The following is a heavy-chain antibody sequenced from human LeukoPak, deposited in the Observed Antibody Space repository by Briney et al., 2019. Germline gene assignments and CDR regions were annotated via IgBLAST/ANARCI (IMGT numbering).Heavy chain of an antibody. CDR2: IIPIFGTA. J-gene: IGHJ3*02. CDR1: GGTFSSYA. V-gene: IGHV1-69*05. D-gene: IGHD3-9*01. Sequence: AASVKVSCKASGGTFSSYAISWVRRAPGQGLEWMGRIIPIFGTANYAQKLQGRVTITTDESTSTAYMELSSLRSEDTAVYYCARDMTGWATDAFDIWGQGTMVTVSS. CDR3: ARDMTGWATDAFDI.